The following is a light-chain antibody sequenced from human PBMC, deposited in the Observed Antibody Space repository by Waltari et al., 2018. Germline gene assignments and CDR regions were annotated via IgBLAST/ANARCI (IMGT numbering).Light chain of an antibody. CDR1: QSVNRW. Sequence: DIQMTQSPSNLSASVGDRDTITCRASQSVNRWLAWYQQKPGKAPKLLISKASALQNGVAPRFSGGGSGTEFTLTISNLQPDDSSTYYCQQYEAFPVTFGHGTKVEIK. V-gene: IGKV1-5*03. CDR2: KAS. J-gene: IGKJ1*01. CDR3: QQYEAFPVT.